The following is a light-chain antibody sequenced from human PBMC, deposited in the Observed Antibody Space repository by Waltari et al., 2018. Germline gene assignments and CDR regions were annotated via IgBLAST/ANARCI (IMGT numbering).Light chain of an antibody. J-gene: IGKJ2*01. CDR2: KAS. CDR1: QSTSNY. V-gene: IGKV1-5*03. Sequence: DIQMTHSPSSLSASVGDRVTITCRASQSTSNYLAWYQQKPGKAPILLIYKASILKSGVPSRFSGSGSGTQFTLTISSLQPGDFATYYCQQYNTYSSFGQGTKLEIK. CDR3: QQYNTYSS.